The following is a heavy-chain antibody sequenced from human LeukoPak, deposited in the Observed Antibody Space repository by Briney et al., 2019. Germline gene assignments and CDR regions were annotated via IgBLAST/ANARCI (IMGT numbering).Heavy chain of an antibody. V-gene: IGHV3-48*01. CDR1: GFTFSVYS. CDR2: ITGSSSTI. Sequence: GGSLRLSCVASGFTFSVYSMNWVRQAPGKGLEWVSYITGSSSTIYYADSVKGRFTISRDNAKNSLYLQMDSLRTDDTAVYYCARSVGYFDYWGQGSLVTVS. D-gene: IGHD5/OR15-5a*01. CDR3: ARSVGYFDY. J-gene: IGHJ4*02.